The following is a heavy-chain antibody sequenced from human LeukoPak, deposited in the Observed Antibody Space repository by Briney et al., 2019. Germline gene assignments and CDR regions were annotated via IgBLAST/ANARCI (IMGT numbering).Heavy chain of an antibody. CDR2: ISSSSSYI. D-gene: IGHD5-18*01. Sequence: GGSLRLSCAASEFTISTYWMNWVRQAPGKGLEWVSSISSSSSYIYYADSVKGRFTISRDNAKNSLYLQMNSLRAEDTAVYYCTTTDYSYGYIRRWGQGTLVTVSS. V-gene: IGHV3-21*01. CDR3: TTTDYSYGYIRR. J-gene: IGHJ4*02. CDR1: EFTISTYW.